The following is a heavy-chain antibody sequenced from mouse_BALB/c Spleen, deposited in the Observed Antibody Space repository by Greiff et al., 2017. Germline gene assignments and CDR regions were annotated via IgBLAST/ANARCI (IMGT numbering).Heavy chain of an antibody. J-gene: IGHJ2*01. CDR2: ISSGGSYT. CDR3: TRGEYGFDY. CDR1: GFTFSSYT. V-gene: IGHV5-6-4*01. Sequence: EVQVVESGGGLVKPGGSLKLSCAASGFTFSSYTMSWVRQTPEKRLEWVATISSGGSYTYYPDSVKGRFTISRDNAKNTLYLQMSSLKSEDTAMYYCTRGEYGFDYWGQGTTLTVSS. D-gene: IGHD2-10*02.